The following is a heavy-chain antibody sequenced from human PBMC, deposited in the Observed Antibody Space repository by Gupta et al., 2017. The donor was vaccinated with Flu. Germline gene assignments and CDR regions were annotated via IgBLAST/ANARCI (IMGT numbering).Heavy chain of an antibody. D-gene: IGHD3-10*01. CDR2: IYYSGST. V-gene: IGHV4-59*08. J-gene: IGHJ6*02. Sequence: QVQLQESGPGLVKPSETLSLTCTVSGGSISSYYWSWLRQPPGKGLEWIGYIYYSGSTNYNPSLKSRVTRSVDTSKNQFSLKLSSVTAADTAAYYCARSGDYYYYGMDVWGQGTTVTVSS. CDR1: GGSISSYY. CDR3: ARSGDYYYYGMDV.